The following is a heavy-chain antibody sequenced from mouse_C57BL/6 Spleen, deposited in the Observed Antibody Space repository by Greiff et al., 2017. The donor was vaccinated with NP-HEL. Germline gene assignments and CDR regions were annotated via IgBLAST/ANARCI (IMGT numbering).Heavy chain of an antibody. J-gene: IGHJ3*01. CDR2: IYPGSGNT. Sequence: VKLMESGAELVRPGASVKLSCKASGYTFTDYYINWVKQRPGQGLEWISRIYPGSGNTYYNEKFKGKATLTAEKSSSTAYMQLSSLTSEDSAVYFCARSGLEVWFAYWGQGTLVTVSA. V-gene: IGHV1-76*01. CDR1: GYTFTDYY. CDR3: ARSGLEVWFAY.